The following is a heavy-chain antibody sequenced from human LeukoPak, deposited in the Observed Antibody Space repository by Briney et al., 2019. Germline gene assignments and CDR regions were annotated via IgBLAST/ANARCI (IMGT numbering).Heavy chain of an antibody. CDR3: ARGYILAEGHNADFDY. V-gene: IGHV3-74*01. Sequence: GGSLRLSCAASGFTFSNYWMNWVRQVPGKGLVWVSRVNNDGSATAYADSVKGRFTISRDNAKNTVFLQMNSLRAEDTAVYYCARGYILAEGHNADFDYWGQGTLVSVSS. CDR2: VNNDGSAT. D-gene: IGHD1-14*01. J-gene: IGHJ4*02. CDR1: GFTFSNYW.